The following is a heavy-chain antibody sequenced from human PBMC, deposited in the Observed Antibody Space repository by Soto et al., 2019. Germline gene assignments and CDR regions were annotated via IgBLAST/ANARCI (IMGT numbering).Heavy chain of an antibody. J-gene: IGHJ4*02. Sequence: SVKVSCKASGGTFSSYAISWVRQAPGQGLEWMGGIIPIFGTANYAQKFQGRVTITADESTSTAYMELSSLRSEDTAVYYCATVRITIFGVDLYYFDYWGQGTLVTVSS. CDR3: ATVRITIFGVDLYYFDY. CDR2: IIPIFGTA. D-gene: IGHD3-3*01. CDR1: GGTFSSYA. V-gene: IGHV1-69*13.